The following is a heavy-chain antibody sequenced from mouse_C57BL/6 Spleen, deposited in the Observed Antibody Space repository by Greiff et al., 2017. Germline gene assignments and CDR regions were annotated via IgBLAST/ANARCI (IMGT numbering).Heavy chain of an antibody. J-gene: IGHJ3*01. V-gene: IGHV1-82*01. Sequence: QVQLQQSGPELVKPGASVKISCKASGYAFSSSWMNWVKQRPGKGLEWIGRLYPGDGDTNYTGKFKGKATLTADKSSSTAYMQLSSLTSEDSAVNFGARSANWEGFAYWGQGTLVTVSA. CDR2: LYPGDGDT. D-gene: IGHD4-1*01. CDR3: ARSANWEGFAY. CDR1: GYAFSSSW.